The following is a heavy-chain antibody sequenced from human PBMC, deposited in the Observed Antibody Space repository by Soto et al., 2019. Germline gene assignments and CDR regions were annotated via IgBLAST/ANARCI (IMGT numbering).Heavy chain of an antibody. CDR3: ARDSAMVGGNILTNDAFDI. CDR2: IYSGGST. D-gene: IGHD3-10*01. Sequence: EVQLVESGGGLVQPGGSLRLSCAASGFTVSSNYMSWVRQAPVKGLEWVSVIYSGGSTHYADYVKDRFTIYSDNSKNTLYLQRNSLRAEDTAVYYCARDSAMVGGNILTNDAFDIWGQGTMVTVSS. CDR1: GFTVSSNY. J-gene: IGHJ3*02. V-gene: IGHV3-66*01.